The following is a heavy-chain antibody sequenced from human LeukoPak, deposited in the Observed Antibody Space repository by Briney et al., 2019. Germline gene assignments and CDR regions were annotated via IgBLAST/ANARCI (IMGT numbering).Heavy chain of an antibody. J-gene: IGHJ4*02. Sequence: GGSLRLSCAASGFTFSNYAMTWVRQAPAKGLEWVSTISSSGGSTHYTESVKGRFTISRDNSKNTVYLQMNSLRAEDTAVFYCARGHSSGWFFFDYWGQGTLVTVSS. CDR1: GFTFSNYA. D-gene: IGHD6-19*01. V-gene: IGHV3-23*01. CDR2: ISSSGGST. CDR3: ARGHSSGWFFFDY.